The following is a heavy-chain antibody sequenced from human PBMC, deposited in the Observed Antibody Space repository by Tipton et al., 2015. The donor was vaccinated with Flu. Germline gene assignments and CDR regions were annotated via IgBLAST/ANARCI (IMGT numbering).Heavy chain of an antibody. CDR3: ARRDYSNYVSEPKNWFDP. V-gene: IGHV4-59*08. CDR2: VRQTGNT. J-gene: IGHJ5*02. Sequence: TLSLTCTVSGGFVSSYYWNWIRQPPGKALEWIGNVRQTGNTYYNPSLTSRVTIAVDRPKNLFSLRLTSVTAADTAVYYCARRDYSNYVSEPKNWFDPWGQGILVTVSS. D-gene: IGHD4-11*01. CDR1: GGFVSSYY.